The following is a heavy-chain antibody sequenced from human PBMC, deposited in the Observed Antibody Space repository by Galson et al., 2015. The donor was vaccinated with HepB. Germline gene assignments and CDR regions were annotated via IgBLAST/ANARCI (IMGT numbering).Heavy chain of an antibody. V-gene: IGHV3-23*01. Sequence: SLRLSCAASGFTFSSYAMSWVRQAPGKGLEWVSAISGSGGSTYYADSVKGRFTISRDNSKNTLYLQMNSLRAEDTAVYYCARESRDYGDYDDAFDIWGQGTMVTVSS. J-gene: IGHJ3*02. CDR1: GFTFSSYA. CDR2: ISGSGGST. D-gene: IGHD4-17*01. CDR3: ARESRDYGDYDDAFDI.